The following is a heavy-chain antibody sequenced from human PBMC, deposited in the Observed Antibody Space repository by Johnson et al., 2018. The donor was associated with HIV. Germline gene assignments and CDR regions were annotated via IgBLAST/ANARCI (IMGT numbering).Heavy chain of an antibody. Sequence: VHLVESGGGLVKPGGSLRLSCAASGFTFSNAWMSWVRQAPGKGLEWVSVIYSGGSTYYADSVKGRFTISRDNAKNSLYLQMNSLRAGDTAVYYCARKADAIDIWGQGTMVTVSS. CDR2: IYSGGST. V-gene: IGHV3-66*01. CDR1: GFTFSNAW. CDR3: ARKADAIDI. J-gene: IGHJ3*02.